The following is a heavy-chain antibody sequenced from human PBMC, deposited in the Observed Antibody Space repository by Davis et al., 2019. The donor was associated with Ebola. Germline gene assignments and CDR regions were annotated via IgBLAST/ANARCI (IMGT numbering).Heavy chain of an antibody. CDR2: ISWNSGNI. V-gene: IGHV3-9*01. CDR3: AKDSSSSSHYYYGMDV. D-gene: IGHD6-6*01. J-gene: IGHJ6*02. Sequence: GGSLRLSCAASGFTFADYAMHWVRQAPGKGLEWVSGISWNSGNIGYADSVKGRFTISRDNAKNSLYLQMNSLRAEDTALYYCAKDSSSSSHYYYGMDVWGQGTTVTVSS. CDR1: GFTFADYA.